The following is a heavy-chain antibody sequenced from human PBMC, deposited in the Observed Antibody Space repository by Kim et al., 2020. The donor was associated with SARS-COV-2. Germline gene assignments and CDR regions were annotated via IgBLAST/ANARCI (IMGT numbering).Heavy chain of an antibody. CDR2: GSNK. J-gene: IGHJ3*02. Sequence: GSNKYYADSVKGRFTISRDNSKNTLYLQMNSLRAEDTAVYYCASLDAFDIWGQGTMVTVSS. CDR3: ASLDAFDI. V-gene: IGHV3-33*01.